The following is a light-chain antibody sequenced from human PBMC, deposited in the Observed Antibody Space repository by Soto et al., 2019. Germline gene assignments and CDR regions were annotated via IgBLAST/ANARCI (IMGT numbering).Light chain of an antibody. J-gene: IGKJ1*01. CDR3: QQYDNIPRT. Sequence: DIQMTQSPSSLSASVGDRVTITCQASQDISNYLNWYQQKPGKAPKLLIYDASNLETGVPSRFSGSGSGTDFTFTISSLQPEDIATYYCQQYDNIPRTFGQGTKVEIK. CDR1: QDISNY. CDR2: DAS. V-gene: IGKV1-33*01.